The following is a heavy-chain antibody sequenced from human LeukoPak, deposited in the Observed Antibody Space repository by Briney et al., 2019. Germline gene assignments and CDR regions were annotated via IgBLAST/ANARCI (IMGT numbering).Heavy chain of an antibody. CDR2: IYFTGTT. CDR3: ARDATASTGAGVDP. CDR1: GDSISSGDYY. Sequence: SETLSLTCTVSGDSISSGDYYWPWIRQPPGKGLEWIGYIYFTGTTYYNPSLKSRSTISVDTSKNQFSLKLSSVTAADTAVYFCARDATASTGAGVDPWGQGTLATVSS. V-gene: IGHV4-30-4*01. D-gene: IGHD6-13*01. J-gene: IGHJ5*02.